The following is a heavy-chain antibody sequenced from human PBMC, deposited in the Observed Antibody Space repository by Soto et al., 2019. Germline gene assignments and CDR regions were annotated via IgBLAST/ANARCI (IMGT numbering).Heavy chain of an antibody. Sequence: GPGVSSETLSLTCTVSGGSIRSTSYYWGWIRQPPGKGLEWIGNIYYSGSTYYNPSLKSRVTISVDTSKSQFSLRLSSVTAADTAVYYCARRDSGSYGLARLIDSWGQGTLVTVSS. CDR1: GGSIRSTSYY. V-gene: IGHV4-39*01. CDR3: ARRDSGSYGLARLIDS. J-gene: IGHJ4*02. D-gene: IGHD1-26*01. CDR2: IYYSGST.